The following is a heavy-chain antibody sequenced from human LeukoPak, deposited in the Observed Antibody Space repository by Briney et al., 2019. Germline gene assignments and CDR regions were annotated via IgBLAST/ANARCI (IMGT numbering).Heavy chain of an antibody. D-gene: IGHD2-15*01. CDR1: GFTFSSYG. CDR3: AKQSCSGGRCYCLDF. CDR2: IWYDGSNK. V-gene: IGHV3-33*03. Sequence: GRSLRLSCVASGFTFSSYGMHWVRQAPGKGLEWVAVIWYDGSNKYYADSVKGRFTISRDNTKNSLYLQMNSLRTEDTAFYYCAKQSCSGGRCYCLDFWGQGNLVTVSS. J-gene: IGHJ4*02.